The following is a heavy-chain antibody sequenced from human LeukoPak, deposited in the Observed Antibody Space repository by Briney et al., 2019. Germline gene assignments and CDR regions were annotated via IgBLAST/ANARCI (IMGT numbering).Heavy chain of an antibody. CDR2: IYYSGTT. D-gene: IGHD1-26*01. Sequence: SETLSLTCSVSGGSISEISYYWGWIRQPPGKGLEWIGNIYYSGTTYNNPSLESRVVISVDTSRNQFSLKLTSVTATDTAVYYCARQGVVGATGFDLWGQGILVTVSS. CDR1: GGSISEISYY. J-gene: IGHJ4*02. CDR3: ARQGVVGATGFDL. V-gene: IGHV4-39*01.